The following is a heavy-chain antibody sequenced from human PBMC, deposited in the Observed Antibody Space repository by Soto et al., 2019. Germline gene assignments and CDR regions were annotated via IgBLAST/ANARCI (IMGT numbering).Heavy chain of an antibody. CDR1: GGSFSGYY. J-gene: IGHJ5*02. D-gene: IGHD2-2*01. Sequence: QVQLQQRGAGLLKPSETLSLTCVVYGGSFSGYYWSWIRQSPGKGLEWIGGITHRGSTNYNPSLESRVTISVDTSKNQFSLKLPSVTAADTAMYYCARDGFCTRTTCRVGNWFDPWGQGTLVTVSS. V-gene: IGHV4-34*01. CDR2: ITHRGST. CDR3: ARDGFCTRTTCRVGNWFDP.